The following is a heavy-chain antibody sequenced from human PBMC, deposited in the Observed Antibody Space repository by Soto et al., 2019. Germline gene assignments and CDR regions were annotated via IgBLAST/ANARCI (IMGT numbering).Heavy chain of an antibody. CDR3: ARSTGGVGDLLQFDH. CDR1: GFHFTTSGPG. V-gene: IGHV2-5*02. D-gene: IGHD3-10*01. CDR2: IYWDDDK. Sequence: QITLKESGPTRVQPTQTLTLTCTFSGFHFTTSGPGVNWIRQPPGKALEWLAPIYWDDDKRYNPSLKNRLTITKDISKNQVVLTISDMDPVDTATYFCARSTGGVGDLLQFDHWGQGTLVTVSS. J-gene: IGHJ4*02.